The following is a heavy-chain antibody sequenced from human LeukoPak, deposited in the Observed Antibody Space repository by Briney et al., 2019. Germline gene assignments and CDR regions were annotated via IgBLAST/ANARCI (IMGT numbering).Heavy chain of an antibody. D-gene: IGHD3-22*01. J-gene: IGHJ4*02. CDR3: ARDNYYYDSSGYPLDY. CDR1: GGSISSNSYY. Sequence: SETLSLTCTVSGGSISSNSYYWGWIRQPPGKGLEWIGRFHTSGNTIYNPSLKSRVTMSVDTSKNQFSLKLSSVTAADTAVYYCARDNYYYDSSGYPLDYWGQGTLVTVSS. CDR2: FHTSGNT. V-gene: IGHV4-39*07.